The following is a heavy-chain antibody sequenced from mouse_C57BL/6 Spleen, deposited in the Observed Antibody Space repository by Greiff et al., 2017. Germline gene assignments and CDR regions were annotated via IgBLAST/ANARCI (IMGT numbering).Heavy chain of an antibody. CDR1: GFTFSDYG. CDR2: ISSGSSTI. Sequence: EVMLVESGGGLVKPGGSLKLSCAASGFTFSDYGMHWVRQAPEKGLEWVAYISSGSSTIYYADTVKGRFTISSDNAKNTLFLQMTSLRSEDTAMYYCAREGYYGLFYAMDYWGQGTSVTVSS. J-gene: IGHJ4*01. D-gene: IGHD1-1*01. CDR3: AREGYYGLFYAMDY. V-gene: IGHV5-17*01.